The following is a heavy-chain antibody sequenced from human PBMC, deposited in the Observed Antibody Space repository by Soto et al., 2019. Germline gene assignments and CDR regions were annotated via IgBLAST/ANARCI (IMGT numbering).Heavy chain of an antibody. D-gene: IGHD2-8*01. V-gene: IGHV3-15*01. CDR3: APNWNFDY. CDR2: IKNKIEGGTT. Sequence: EVQLVESGGGLVKPGGSLRLSCAASGFTLSNAWVSWVRQAPGKGLEWVGRIKNKIEGGTTDYAAPVKGRFSISRDDSKNMLYLQMNSLITADTAVYYCAPNWNFDYWVQGTLVTVSS. CDR1: GFTLSNAW. J-gene: IGHJ4*02.